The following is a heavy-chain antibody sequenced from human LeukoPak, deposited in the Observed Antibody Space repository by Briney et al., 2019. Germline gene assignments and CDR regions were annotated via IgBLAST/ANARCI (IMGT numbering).Heavy chain of an antibody. Sequence: PSETLSLTCTVSGYSISSDYYWGWIRQPPGKGLEWTGNVYRTGSTYYNPSLTSRVTISIDTSKNQFSLKLSSVTAADTAVYYCARAAGTCYYYMDVWGKGTTVTVSS. CDR1: GYSISSDYY. CDR3: ARAAGTCYYYMDV. J-gene: IGHJ6*03. D-gene: IGHD6-13*01. V-gene: IGHV4-38-2*02. CDR2: VYRTGST.